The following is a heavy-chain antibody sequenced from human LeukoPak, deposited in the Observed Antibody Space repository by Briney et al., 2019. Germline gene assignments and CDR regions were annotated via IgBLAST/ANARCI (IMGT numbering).Heavy chain of an antibody. CDR2: IRDSGGST. V-gene: IGHV3-23*01. Sequence: GGSLRLSCAASGLTFSNYAMSWVRKSPGKGLEWVTGIRDSGGSTYYADSVKGRFIISRDNSKNTLYLQMNSLRAEDTAVYYCAKRGILIRGVIISGFHKEAYYFDCWGQGTLVTVSS. CDR3: AKRGILIRGVIISGFHKEAYYFDC. CDR1: GLTFSNYA. J-gene: IGHJ4*02. D-gene: IGHD3-10*01.